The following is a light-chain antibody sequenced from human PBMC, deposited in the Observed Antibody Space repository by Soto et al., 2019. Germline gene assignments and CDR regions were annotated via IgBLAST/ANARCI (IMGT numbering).Light chain of an antibody. CDR3: CSYAGGVI. CDR1: SSDVGSYNL. CDR2: EVT. V-gene: IGLV2-23*02. J-gene: IGLJ2*01. Sequence: QSALTQPASVSGSPGQSITISCTGTSSDVGSYNLVSWYQQYPGKAPKLMIYEVTKRPSGVSDRFSGSKSGNTASLTISGLQAEDEADYYCCSYAGGVIFGGWTKLTVL.